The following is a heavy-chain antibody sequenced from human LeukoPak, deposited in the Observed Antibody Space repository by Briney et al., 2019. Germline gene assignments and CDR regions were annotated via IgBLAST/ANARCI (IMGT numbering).Heavy chain of an antibody. D-gene: IGHD1-26*01. CDR2: IKQDGSEK. J-gene: IGHJ4*02. V-gene: IGHV3-7*01. CDR3: ARDGGSYNY. CDR1: GFTFSSYW. Sequence: PGGSLRLSCAASGFTFSSYWMSWVGQAPGKRLQWVANIKQDGSEKYYVDSVKGRFTISRDNAENSLYLQMSTLRAEDTAVYYCARDGGSYNYWGQGTLVTDSS.